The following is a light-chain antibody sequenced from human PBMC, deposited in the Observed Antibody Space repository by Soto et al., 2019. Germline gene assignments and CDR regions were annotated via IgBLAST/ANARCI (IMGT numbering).Light chain of an antibody. CDR1: SSDLGGYNY. Sequence: QSALTQPASVSGSPGQSITISCTGTSSDLGGYNYVSWYQHHPGKAPKLIIYDVTNRPSGVSNPFSGSKSDTAASLSMSGIQPEAEADDYCSSYTIPNTHQIVFGAGTQLTVL. CDR3: SSYTIPNTHQIV. V-gene: IGLV2-14*03. CDR2: DVT. J-gene: IGLJ1*01.